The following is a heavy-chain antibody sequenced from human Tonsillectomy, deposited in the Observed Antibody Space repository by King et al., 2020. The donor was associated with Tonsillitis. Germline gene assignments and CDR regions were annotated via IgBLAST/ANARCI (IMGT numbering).Heavy chain of an antibody. Sequence: VQLVQSGAEVKRPGSSVKVSCKASGGTFSSFAISWVRQAPGQGLEWMGRIIPILDITNYAQKFQGSVTITADKSTSTAYMELSSLRSEDTAVYFCARSSSVGQNYYYYMDVWGKGTTVTVSS. CDR2: IIPILDIT. D-gene: IGHD3-10*01. J-gene: IGHJ6*03. CDR1: GGTFSSFA. CDR3: ARSSSVGQNYYYYMDV. V-gene: IGHV1-69*09.